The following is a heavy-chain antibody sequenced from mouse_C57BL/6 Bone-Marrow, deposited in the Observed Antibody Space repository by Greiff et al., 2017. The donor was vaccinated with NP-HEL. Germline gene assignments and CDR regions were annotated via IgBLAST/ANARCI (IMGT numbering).Heavy chain of an antibody. CDR2: ISSGSSTI. CDR1: GFTFSDYG. D-gene: IGHD2-2*01. J-gene: IGHJ2*01. V-gene: IGHV5-17*01. Sequence: EVQLVESGGGLVKPGGSLKLSCAASGFTFSDYGMHWVRQAPEKGLEWVAYISSGSSTIYYADTVKGRFTISRDNAKTPLFLQMPSLRSEDTAMYYCARRVFGYDRGYYLDYWGQGTTLTVSS. CDR3: ARRVFGYDRGYYLDY.